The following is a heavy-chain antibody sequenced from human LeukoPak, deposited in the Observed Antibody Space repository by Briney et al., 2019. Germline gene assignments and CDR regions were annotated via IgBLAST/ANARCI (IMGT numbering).Heavy chain of an antibody. V-gene: IGHV1-2*02. Sequence: ASVKVSCKAPGYTFTAYYMDWVRQAPGQGLEWMGWINPNSDDTNYAQKFQGRVTMTRDTSISTAYMELSRLRSDDTAVYYCARQLSRWLVFDYWGLGTLVTVSS. CDR1: GYTFTAYY. D-gene: IGHD6-19*01. CDR3: ARQLSRWLVFDY. CDR2: INPNSDDT. J-gene: IGHJ4*02.